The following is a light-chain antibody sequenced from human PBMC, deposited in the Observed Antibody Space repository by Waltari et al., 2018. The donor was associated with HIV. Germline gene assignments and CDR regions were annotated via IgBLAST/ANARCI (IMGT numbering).Light chain of an antibody. V-gene: IGLV7-46*01. CDR3: LLSCSGAQWV. Sequence: QAVVTQEPSLTVSPGGTVTLTCGSSTGAVTSGHYPFWFQQKPGQAPRTLIYDTNTKHAGTPGRCSCSLLGGKAALTLSGAQPEDEAEYYCLLSCSGAQWVFGGGTKLTVL. CDR2: DTN. CDR1: TGAVTSGHY. J-gene: IGLJ3*02.